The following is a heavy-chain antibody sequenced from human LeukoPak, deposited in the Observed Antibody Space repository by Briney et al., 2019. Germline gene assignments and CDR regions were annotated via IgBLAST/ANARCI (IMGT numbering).Heavy chain of an antibody. Sequence: GGSLRLSCAASGFTFSSYAMSWVRQAPGKGLEWVSGISGSGGSTHYADSVKDRFTISRDNSKNTLYLQMNSLRAEETAVYYCAKETVVVVAATPDAFDIWGQGTMVTVSS. CDR1: GFTFSSYA. D-gene: IGHD2-15*01. J-gene: IGHJ3*02. CDR3: AKETVVVVAATPDAFDI. V-gene: IGHV3-23*01. CDR2: ISGSGGST.